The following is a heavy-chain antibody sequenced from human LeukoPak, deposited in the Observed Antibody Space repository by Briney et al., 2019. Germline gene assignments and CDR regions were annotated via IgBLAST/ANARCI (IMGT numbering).Heavy chain of an antibody. D-gene: IGHD1-26*01. J-gene: IGHJ4*02. CDR1: AGSIISSGYF. CDR3: ARRFSESYSPDYFDY. V-gene: IGHV4-39*01. CDR2: VYYSGTT. Sequence: SETLSLTCTVSAGSIISSGYFWGWVRQPPGKGLEWIGTVYYSGTTYYNPSLKSRVTMSVHTSKNQFSPNLNSVTAADTAVYYCARRFSESYSPDYFDYWGQGTLVTVSS.